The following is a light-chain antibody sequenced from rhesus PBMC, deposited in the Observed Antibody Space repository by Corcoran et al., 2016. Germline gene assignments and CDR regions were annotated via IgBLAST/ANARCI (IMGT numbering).Light chain of an antibody. J-gene: IGKJ4*01. CDR1: QGISTY. CDR2: KAS. V-gene: IGKV1-43*02. CDR3: LQYNSDPLT. Sequence: DIQMTQSPSSLSASVGDRVTITCRASQGISTYLNWYQQKQGKALKRLIYKASSLESGGPSRFSGSGSWTDFILTIRSLQTEDFATYYCLQYNSDPLTFGGGTKVELK.